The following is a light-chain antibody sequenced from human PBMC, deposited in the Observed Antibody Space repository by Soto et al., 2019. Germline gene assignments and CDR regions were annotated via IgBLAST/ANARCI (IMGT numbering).Light chain of an antibody. CDR1: QSLRSN. CDR3: QQYNNRPFT. Sequence: EIVMTQSPATLSVSPGERATLSCGASQSLRSNLAWYQQKPGQAPRLLIYGASTRATGIPARFSGSVSGTDFTLTISSLQSEDFAVYYCQQYNNRPFTLGPGTKVDIK. J-gene: IGKJ3*01. CDR2: GAS. V-gene: IGKV3-15*01.